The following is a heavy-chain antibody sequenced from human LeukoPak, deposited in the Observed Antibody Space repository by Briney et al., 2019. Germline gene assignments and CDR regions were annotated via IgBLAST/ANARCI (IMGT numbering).Heavy chain of an antibody. CDR3: TGDYGDYLDY. CDR1: GYSLSSGYY. J-gene: IGHJ4*02. Sequence: PSETLSLTCAVSGYSLSSGYYWGGIRQPPGKGVEWIGSIYHSGSTYYTPSLKCRVTISVDTSKNQFSLKLSSVTAADTAVYYCTGDYGDYLDYWGQGTLVTVSS. CDR2: IYHSGST. D-gene: IGHD4-17*01. V-gene: IGHV4-38-2*01.